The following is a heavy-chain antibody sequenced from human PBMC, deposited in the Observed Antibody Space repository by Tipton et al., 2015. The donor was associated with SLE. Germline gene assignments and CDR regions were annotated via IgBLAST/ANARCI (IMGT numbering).Heavy chain of an antibody. CDR1: GGSISSYY. CDR3: ARDDSGSPDY. CDR2: IYYSGST. V-gene: IGHV4-59*12. J-gene: IGHJ4*02. D-gene: IGHD1-26*01. Sequence: TLSLTCTVSGGSISSYYWSWIRQPPGKGLEWIGYIYYSGSTYYNPSLKSRVTISVDTSKNQFSLKLSSVTAADTAVYYCARDDSGSPDYWGQGTLVTVSS.